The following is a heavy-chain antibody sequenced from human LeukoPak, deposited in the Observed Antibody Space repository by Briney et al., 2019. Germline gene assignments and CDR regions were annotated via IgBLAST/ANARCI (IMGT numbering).Heavy chain of an antibody. D-gene: IGHD3-10*01. CDR1: GFTFSSYA. CDR3: AKISSQLGEGRTYSYGSGSYRYFDY. V-gene: IGHV3-23*01. J-gene: IGHJ4*02. Sequence: GGSLRLSCAASGFTFSSYAMSWVRQAPGKGLEWVSAISGSGGSTYYADSVKGRFTISRDNSKNTLYLQMNSLRAEDTAVYYCAKISSQLGEGRTYSYGSGSYRYFDYWGQGTLVTVSS. CDR2: ISGSGGST.